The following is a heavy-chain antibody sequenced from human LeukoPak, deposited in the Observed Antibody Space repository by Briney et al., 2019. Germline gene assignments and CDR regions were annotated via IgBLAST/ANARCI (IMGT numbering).Heavy chain of an antibody. Sequence: PGGSLRLSCAASGFTFSSHTMSWVRQAPGKGLEWVAVIWYDGSNKYYADSVKGRFTISRDNSKNTLYLQMNSLRAEDTAVYYCARDTVDTADYWGQGTLVTVSS. D-gene: IGHD5-18*01. J-gene: IGHJ4*02. V-gene: IGHV3-33*08. CDR1: GFTFSSHT. CDR2: IWYDGSNK. CDR3: ARDTVDTADY.